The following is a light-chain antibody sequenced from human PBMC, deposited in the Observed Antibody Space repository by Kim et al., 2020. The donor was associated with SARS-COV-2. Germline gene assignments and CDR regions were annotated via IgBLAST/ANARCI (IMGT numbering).Light chain of an antibody. J-gene: IGLJ2*01. CDR2: DVS. V-gene: IGLV2-14*03. CDR3: SSYTSSSTLVV. CDR1: SSDVGVYNY. Sequence: QSITISCTGTSSDVGVYNYVSWYQQHPGKAPKLMIYDVSNRPSGVSNRFSGSKSRNTASLTISGLQAEDEADYYCSSYTSSSTLVVFGGGTKLTVL.